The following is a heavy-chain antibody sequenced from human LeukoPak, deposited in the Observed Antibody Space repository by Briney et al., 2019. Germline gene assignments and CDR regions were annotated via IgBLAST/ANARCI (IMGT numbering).Heavy chain of an antibody. CDR2: INPNSGGT. CDR1: GYIFTDYY. J-gene: IGHJ4*02. D-gene: IGHD3-22*01. CDR3: ARDYDYYDSSGYDSEASFDY. V-gene: IGHV1/OR15-1*04. Sequence: ASVKVSCKASGYIFTDYYMHWVRQAPGQELGWMGRINPNSGGTNYAQKLQGRVTMTTDTSTSTAYMELRSLRSDDTAVYYCARDYDYYDSSGYDSEASFDYWGQGTLVTVSS.